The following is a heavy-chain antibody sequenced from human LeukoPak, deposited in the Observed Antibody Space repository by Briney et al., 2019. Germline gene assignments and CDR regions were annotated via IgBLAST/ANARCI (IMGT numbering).Heavy chain of an antibody. CDR3: ARDSSWSPRIVVVPAAKSVGGYFQH. V-gene: IGHV3-30*04. Sequence: GGSLRLSCAASGFTFSSYAMHWVRQAPGKGPEWVAVISYDGSNKYYADSVKGRFTISRDNSKNTLYLQMNSLRAEDTAVYYCARDSSWSPRIVVVPAAKSVGGYFQHWGQGTLVTVSS. CDR1: GFTFSSYA. J-gene: IGHJ1*01. CDR2: ISYDGSNK. D-gene: IGHD2-2*01.